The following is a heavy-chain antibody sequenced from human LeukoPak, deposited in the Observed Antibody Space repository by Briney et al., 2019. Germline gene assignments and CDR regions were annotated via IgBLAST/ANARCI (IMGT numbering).Heavy chain of an antibody. CDR1: GFTFSSYG. Sequence: PGGSLRLSCAASGFTFSSYGMSWVRQAPGKGLEWVSAISGSGDRTNYADSVKGRFTISRDNSKNTLYLQMNSLRAEDTAVYSCAKDQWLVLDYWGQGTLVTVSS. J-gene: IGHJ4*02. CDR3: AKDQWLVLDY. CDR2: ISGSGDRT. V-gene: IGHV3-23*01. D-gene: IGHD6-19*01.